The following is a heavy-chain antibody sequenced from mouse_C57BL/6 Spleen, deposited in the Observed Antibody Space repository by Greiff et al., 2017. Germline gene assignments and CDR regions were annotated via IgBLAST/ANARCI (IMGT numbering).Heavy chain of an antibody. Sequence: VQLMESGPELVKPGASVKISCKASGYAFSSSWMNWVKQRPGKGLEWIGRIYPGDGDTNYNGKFKGKATLTADTSSSTAYMQLSSLTSEDAAVYFCAGEKVATPTGYYAMDDWGQGTSVTVSS. V-gene: IGHV1-82*01. D-gene: IGHD1-1*01. CDR2: IYPGDGDT. CDR3: AGEKVATPTGYYAMDD. J-gene: IGHJ4*01. CDR1: GYAFSSSW.